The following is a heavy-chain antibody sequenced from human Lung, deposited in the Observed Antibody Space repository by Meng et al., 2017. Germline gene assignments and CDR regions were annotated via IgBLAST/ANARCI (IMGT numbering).Heavy chain of an antibody. J-gene: IGHJ4*02. D-gene: IGHD4-11*01. CDR2: INHSGST. Sequence: QVQLQRWGEGLLKPSATLSLTCVVSGGSFSDYYWSWIRQPPGKGLEWIGEINHSGSTNYNPSLESRATISVDTSQNNLSLKLSSVTAADSAVYYCARGPTTMAHDFDYWGQGTLVTVSS. CDR3: ARGPTTMAHDFDY. CDR1: GGSFSDYY. V-gene: IGHV4-34*01.